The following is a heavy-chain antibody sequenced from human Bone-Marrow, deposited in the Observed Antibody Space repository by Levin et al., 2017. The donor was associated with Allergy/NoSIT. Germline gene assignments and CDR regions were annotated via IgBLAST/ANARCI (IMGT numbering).Heavy chain of an antibody. V-gene: IGHV4-59*01. CDR3: ARDFSSGDYVGWFDP. J-gene: IGHJ5*02. Sequence: SQTLSLTCTVSGDSINNYFWNWIRHSPGKGLEWIGYVSTAGRTYYSPSLSGRVTMSIDTSRNQLSLKLKSLTAADTAVYFCARDFSSGDYVGWFDPWGQGTLVTVSS. D-gene: IGHD4-17*01. CDR1: GDSINNYF. CDR2: VSTAGRT.